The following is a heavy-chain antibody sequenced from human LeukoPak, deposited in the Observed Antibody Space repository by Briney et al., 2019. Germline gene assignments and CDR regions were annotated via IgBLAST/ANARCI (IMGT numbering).Heavy chain of an antibody. J-gene: IGHJ4*02. V-gene: IGHV3-30-3*01. D-gene: IGHD7-27*01. CDR1: GFTFSSYA. CDR2: ISHDGSNK. Sequence: GGSLRLSCAASGFTFSSYAMHWVRQAPGKGLEGVAVISHDGSNKYYAHSVKGRFTISRDNAKNSLYLQMNSLRAEDAAVYYCARAPNWGSAYFDYWGQGTLVTVSS. CDR3: ARAPNWGSAYFDY.